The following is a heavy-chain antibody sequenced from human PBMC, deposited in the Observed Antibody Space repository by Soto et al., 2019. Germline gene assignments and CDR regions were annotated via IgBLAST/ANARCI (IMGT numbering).Heavy chain of an antibody. D-gene: IGHD3-22*01. J-gene: IGHJ3*02. V-gene: IGHV1-8*01. CDR2: MNPNSGNT. CDR1: GYTFTSYD. Sequence: QVQLVQSGAEVKKPGASVKVSCKASGYTFTSYDINWVRQATGQGLEWMGWMNPNSGNTGYAQKFKGRVTMTSNTSISTAYMELSSLISEDTAVYYCASSITMMTDDAFDIWGQGTIVTVSS. CDR3: ASSITMMTDDAFDI.